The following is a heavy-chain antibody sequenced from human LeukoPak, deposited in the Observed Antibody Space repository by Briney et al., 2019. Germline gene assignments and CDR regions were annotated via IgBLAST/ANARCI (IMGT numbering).Heavy chain of an antibody. CDR1: GDSVSSNSAA. D-gene: IGHD6-13*01. CDR3: AREEGDSGSWTSFDY. CDR2: TYYRSNWYN. V-gene: IGHV6-1*01. Sequence: SQTLSLTCAISGDSVSSNSAAWNWIRQSPSRGLEWLGRTYYRSNWYNDFALSVKSRIIINPDTSKNQFSLQLDSVTPEDTAVYYCAREEGDSGSWTSFDYWGQGTLVTVSS. J-gene: IGHJ4*02.